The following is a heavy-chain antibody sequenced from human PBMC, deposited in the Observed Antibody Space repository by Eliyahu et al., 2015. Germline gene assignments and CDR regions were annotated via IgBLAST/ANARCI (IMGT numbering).Heavy chain of an antibody. V-gene: IGHV3-48*02. CDR2: IDGTXSDI. Sequence: EVQLVESGGGLVQPGGSLRLSCAASGFTVNXYTXNWVRRSPGKGLEWLSYIDGTXSDIYYADSVKGRFTISRDNAKNSVYLQMNSLRDEDTGVYYCAREVNGWYGESYYYYGMDVWGQGTAVTVSS. CDR1: GFTVNXYT. J-gene: IGHJ6*02. D-gene: IGHD6-19*01. CDR3: AREVNGWYGESYYYYGMDV.